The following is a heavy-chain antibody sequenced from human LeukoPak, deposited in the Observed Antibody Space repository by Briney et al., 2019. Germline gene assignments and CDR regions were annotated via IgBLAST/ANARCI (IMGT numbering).Heavy chain of an antibody. D-gene: IGHD3-22*01. J-gene: IGHJ1*01. Sequence: SETLSLTCTVSGGSISSYYWSWIRQPPGKGLEWIGYIYYSGSPNYNPSLKSRATISVDTSKNQFSLKLSSVTAADTAVYYCARDGGDYYDSSGYPFHHWGQGTLVTVSS. V-gene: IGHV4-59*01. CDR1: GGSISSYY. CDR3: ARDGGDYYDSSGYPFHH. CDR2: IYYSGSP.